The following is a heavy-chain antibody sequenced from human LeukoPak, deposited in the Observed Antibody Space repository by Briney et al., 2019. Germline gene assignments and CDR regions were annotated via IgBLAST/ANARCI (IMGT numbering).Heavy chain of an antibody. Sequence: ASVKVSCKTSGYTFTSYDINWVRQATGQGLEWLGWMSPNNGDTGYAQKFQGRVTMTRDTSTSTAYMELSALTSEDTAVYYCARNGPRTGDFNSWGQGALVTVSS. V-gene: IGHV1-8*01. D-gene: IGHD7-27*01. J-gene: IGHJ4*02. CDR3: ARNGPRTGDFNS. CDR2: MSPNNGDT. CDR1: GYTFTSYD.